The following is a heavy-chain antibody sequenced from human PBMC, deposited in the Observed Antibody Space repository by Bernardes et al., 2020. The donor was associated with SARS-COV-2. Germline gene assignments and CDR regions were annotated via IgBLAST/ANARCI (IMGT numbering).Heavy chain of an antibody. J-gene: IGHJ4*02. CDR2: ISYSGDYT. Sequence: GDLRLSCTASGFSLSDYYMSWIRPTPGKGLEWVSYISYSGDYTKYADSVKGRFTISRDNAKNSLYLQINNLRAEDTAIYYCAWYRADHWGQGTLVTVSS. V-gene: IGHV3-11*03. CDR3: AWYRADH. D-gene: IGHD1-20*01. CDR1: GFSLSDYY.